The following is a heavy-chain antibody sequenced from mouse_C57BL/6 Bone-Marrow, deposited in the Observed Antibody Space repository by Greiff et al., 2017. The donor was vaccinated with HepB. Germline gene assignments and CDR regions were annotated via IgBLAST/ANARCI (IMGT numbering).Heavy chain of an antibody. CDR2: IYPGSGST. CDR1: GYTFTSYW. CDR3: ARGVTTVVAKGDY. V-gene: IGHV1-55*01. Sequence: QVQLQQPGAELVKPGASVKMSCKASGYTFTSYWITWVKQRPGQGLEWIGDIYPGSGSTNYNEKFKSKATLTVDTSSSTAYMQLSSLTSEDSAVYYCARGVTTVVAKGDYWGQGTTLTVSS. J-gene: IGHJ2*01. D-gene: IGHD1-1*01.